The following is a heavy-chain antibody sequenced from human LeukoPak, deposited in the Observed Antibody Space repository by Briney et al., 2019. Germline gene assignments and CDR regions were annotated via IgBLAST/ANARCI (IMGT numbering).Heavy chain of an antibody. Sequence: PSETLSLTCTVSGGSISSYYWSWIRQPPGKGLEWIGYIYYSGSTNYNPSLKSRVTISVDTSKNQFSLKLSSVTAADTAVYYCAREQMATITGYYYYYYMDVWGKGTTVTVSS. CDR2: IYYSGST. CDR3: AREQMATITGYYYYYYMDV. V-gene: IGHV4-59*01. D-gene: IGHD5-24*01. CDR1: GGSISSYY. J-gene: IGHJ6*03.